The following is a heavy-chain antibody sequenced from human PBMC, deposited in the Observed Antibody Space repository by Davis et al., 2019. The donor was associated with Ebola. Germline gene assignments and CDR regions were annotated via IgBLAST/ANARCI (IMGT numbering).Heavy chain of an antibody. CDR1: GFTFSGSA. Sequence: GESLNTPCAAPGFTFSGSAMHWVRQASGKGLEWVGRIKRKIDGGTTHYAARVKGRFTISRDDSKNTLYLQMNRLKTEDTALYYCTRGTGTYDWGQGTLVTVST. V-gene: IGHV3-15*07. CDR3: TRGTGTYD. CDR2: IKRKIDGGTT. D-gene: IGHD1-26*01. J-gene: IGHJ4*02.